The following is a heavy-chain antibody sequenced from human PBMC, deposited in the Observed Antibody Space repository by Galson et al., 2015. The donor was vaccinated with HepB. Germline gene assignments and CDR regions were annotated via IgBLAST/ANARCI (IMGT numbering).Heavy chain of an antibody. CDR1: GFTFSSYA. Sequence: SLRLSCAASGFTFSSYAMHWVRQAPGKGLEWVAVISYDGSNKYYADSVKGRFTISRDNSKNTLHLQMNSLRAEDTAVYYCARDVAGEYYFDYWGQGTLVTVSS. CDR3: ARDVAGEYYFDY. D-gene: IGHD6-13*01. CDR2: ISYDGSNK. V-gene: IGHV3-30-3*01. J-gene: IGHJ4*02.